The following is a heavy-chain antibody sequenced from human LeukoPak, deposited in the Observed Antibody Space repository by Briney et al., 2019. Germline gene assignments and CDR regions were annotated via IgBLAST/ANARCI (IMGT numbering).Heavy chain of an antibody. V-gene: IGHV3-23*01. J-gene: IGHJ4*02. CDR3: AKVGQGIAVASTWYDY. D-gene: IGHD6-19*01. CDR2: ISGSGGST. CDR1: GFTFSSYA. Sequence: GGSLRLSCAASGFTFSSYAMSWVRQAPGKGLEWVSGISGSGGSTYYADSVKGRFTISRDNSKNTLYVQMNSLRAEDTAVYYCAKVGQGIAVASTWYDYWGQGTLVTVFS.